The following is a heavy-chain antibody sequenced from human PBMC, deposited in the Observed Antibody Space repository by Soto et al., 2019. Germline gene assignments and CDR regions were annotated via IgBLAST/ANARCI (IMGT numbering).Heavy chain of an antibody. CDR1: GFSLSNVRMG. D-gene: IGHD3-22*01. J-gene: IGHJ4*02. CDR3: ARMDYDSSGYSINFDY. CDR2: IFSNDEK. V-gene: IGHV2-26*01. Sequence: SGPTLVNPTETLTLTCTVSGFSLSNVRMGVSWIRQPPGEALEWLAHIFSNDEKSYSTSLKSRLTLSKGSSKSQVVLTMTNMDPVDTATYYCARMDYDSSGYSINFDYWGQGTLVTVS.